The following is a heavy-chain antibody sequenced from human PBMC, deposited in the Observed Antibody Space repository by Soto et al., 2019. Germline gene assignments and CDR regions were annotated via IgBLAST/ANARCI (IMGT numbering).Heavy chain of an antibody. CDR3: ASIFITGLHYYYYYGMDV. CDR1: GFIFSSYS. CDR2: ISSSSSTI. D-gene: IGHD1-20*01. V-gene: IGHV3-48*02. J-gene: IGHJ6*02. Sequence: EVQLVESGGGLVQPGGSLRLSCAASGFIFSSYSMNWVRQAPGKGLEWVSYISSSSSTIYYADSVKGRFTISRDNAKNSLYLQMNSLRDEDTAVYYCASIFITGLHYYYYYGMDVWGQGTTVTVSS.